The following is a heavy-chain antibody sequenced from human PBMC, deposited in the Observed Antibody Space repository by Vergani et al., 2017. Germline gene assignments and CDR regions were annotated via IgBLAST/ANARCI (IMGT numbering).Heavy chain of an antibody. CDR1: GFTFSGSA. Sequence: EVQLLESGGGLVQPGGSLRLSCAASGFTFSGSAMHWVRQASGKGLEWVGRIRSKANSYATAYAASVKGRFTISRDDSKNTAYLQMNSLKTVDTAVYYCTAPLSFYYYDRSGYHTYYYYGMDVWGQGTTVTVSS. D-gene: IGHD3-22*01. CDR2: IRSKANSYAT. V-gene: IGHV3-73*01. CDR3: TAPLSFYYYDRSGYHTYYYYGMDV. J-gene: IGHJ6*02.